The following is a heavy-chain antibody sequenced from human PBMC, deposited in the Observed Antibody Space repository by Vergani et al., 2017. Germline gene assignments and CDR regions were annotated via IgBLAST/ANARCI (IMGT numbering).Heavy chain of an antibody. CDR2: IIPILGIA. CDR1: GGTFSSYT. V-gene: IGHV1-69*02. D-gene: IGHD3-22*01. J-gene: IGHJ4*02. Sequence: QVQLVQSGAEVKKPGSSLKVSCKASGGTFSSYTISWVRQAPGQGLEWMGRIIPILGIANYAQKFQGRVTITADKSTSTAYMELSSLRSEDTAVYYCARNYYDSSGYYMDYWGQGTLVTVSS. CDR3: ARNYYDSSGYYMDY.